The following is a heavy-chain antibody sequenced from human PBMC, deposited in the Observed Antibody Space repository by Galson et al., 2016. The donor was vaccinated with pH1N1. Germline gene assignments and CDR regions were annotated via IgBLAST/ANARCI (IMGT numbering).Heavy chain of an antibody. D-gene: IGHD4-17*01. CDR1: GFSLSTSGMC. J-gene: IGHJ4*02. CDR3: ARMNYGDYSYYFDY. V-gene: IGHV2-70*11. CDR2: IHWDDDK. Sequence: PALVTPTQTLTLTCTFSGFSLSTSGMCVTWIRQPPGKALEWLARIHWDDDKYYSTSLKTRLTISKDTSKNQVVLTMTNMDPVDTATYYCARMNYGDYSYYFDYWGQGTLVTVSS.